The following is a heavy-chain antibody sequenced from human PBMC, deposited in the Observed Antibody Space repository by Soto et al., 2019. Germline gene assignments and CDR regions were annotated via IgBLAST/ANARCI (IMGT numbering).Heavy chain of an antibody. Sequence: QVQLVQSGAEVKKPGSSVKVSCKASGGTFSSYAISWVRQAPGQGLEWMGGIIPIFGTATYAQKFQGRVTITADESTSTAYMELSSLRSEDTAVYYCARRYHYSGYDLPRYYYYGMDVWGQGTTVTVSS. CDR3: ARRYHYSGYDLPRYYYYGMDV. D-gene: IGHD5-12*01. J-gene: IGHJ6*02. V-gene: IGHV1-69*01. CDR1: GGTFSSYA. CDR2: IIPIFGTA.